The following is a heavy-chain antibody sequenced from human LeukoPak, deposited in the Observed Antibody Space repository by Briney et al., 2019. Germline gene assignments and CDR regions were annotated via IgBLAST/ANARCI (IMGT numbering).Heavy chain of an antibody. V-gene: IGHV3-30*03. CDR1: GFTFSSYG. CDR2: ISYDGSNK. J-gene: IGHJ4*02. D-gene: IGHD3-22*01. CDR3: ARESGYDSSGYYYFVY. Sequence: GGSLRLSCAGSGFTFSSYGMHWVRQAPGKGLEWVAVISYDGSNKYYADSVKGRFTISRDNSKNTLYLQMNSLRAEDTAVYYCARESGYDSSGYYYFVYWGQGTLVTVSS.